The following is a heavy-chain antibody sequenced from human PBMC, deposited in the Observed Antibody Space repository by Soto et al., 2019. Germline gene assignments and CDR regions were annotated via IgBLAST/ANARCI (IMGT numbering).Heavy chain of an antibody. CDR2: IIPILGIA. CDR1: GGTFSSYT. CDR3: ARARGYSYGYLDY. D-gene: IGHD5-18*01. V-gene: IGHV1-69*02. Sequence: QVQLVQSGAEVKKPGSSVKVSCKASGGTFSSYTISWVRRAPGQGLEWMGRIIPILGIANYAQKFQGRVTITADKSTSTAYMELSSLRSEDTAVYYCARARGYSYGYLDYWGQGTLVTVSS. J-gene: IGHJ4*02.